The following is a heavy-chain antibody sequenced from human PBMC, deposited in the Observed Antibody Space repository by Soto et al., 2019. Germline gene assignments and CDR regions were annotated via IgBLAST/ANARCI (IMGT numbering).Heavy chain of an antibody. CDR2: ISRSSSYI. CDR1: GFTFSSYT. CDR3: GAATGAY. J-gene: IGHJ4*02. V-gene: IGHV3-21*01. D-gene: IGHD2-15*01. Sequence: EVQLVESGGGRVKPGGSLRLSCAASGFTFSSYTMNWVRQAPGKGLEWVSSISRSSSYIYFAASVKGRFTITSDNAKNSLYLQMNSLIAEDTAVYYCGAATGAYWGQGTLVTVSS.